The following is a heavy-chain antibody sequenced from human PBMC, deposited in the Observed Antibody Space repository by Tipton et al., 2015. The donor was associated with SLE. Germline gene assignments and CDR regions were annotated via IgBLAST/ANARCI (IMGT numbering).Heavy chain of an antibody. J-gene: IGHJ3*02. CDR3: ARGDDRVGARGAFDI. D-gene: IGHD1-26*01. CDR2: IYPGDSDT. V-gene: IGHV5-51*03. Sequence: QSGPEVKKPGESLKISCKGSGYSFTSYWIGWVRQMPGKGLEWVGIIYPGDSDTRYSPSFQGQVTISADKSISTAYLQWSSLKASDTAMYYCARGDDRVGARGAFDIWGQGTMVTVSS. CDR1: GYSFTSYW.